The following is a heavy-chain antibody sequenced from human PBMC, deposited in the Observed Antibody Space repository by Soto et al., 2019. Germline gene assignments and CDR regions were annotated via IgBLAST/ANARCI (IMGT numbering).Heavy chain of an antibody. CDR2: ISYDGSNK. V-gene: IGHV3-30*18. J-gene: IGHJ4*02. D-gene: IGHD3-10*01. CDR1: GFTFSSYG. CDR3: AKDEVLRGGGGSFDY. Sequence: HPGGSLRLSCAASGFTFSSYGMHWVRQAPGKGLEWVAVISYDGSNKYYADSVKGRFTISRDNSKNTLYLQMNSLRAEDTAVYYCAKDEVLRGGGGSFDYWGQGTLVTVSS.